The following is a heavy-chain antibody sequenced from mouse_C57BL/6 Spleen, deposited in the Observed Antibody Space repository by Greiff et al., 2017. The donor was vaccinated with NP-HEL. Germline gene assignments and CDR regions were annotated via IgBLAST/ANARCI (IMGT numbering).Heavy chain of an antibody. CDR3: ARHEEVLIYDGYPFAY. D-gene: IGHD2-3*01. CDR2: FYPGSGSI. J-gene: IGHJ3*01. Sequence: VKLQESGAELVKPGASVKLSCKASGYTFTEYTIHWVKQRSGQGLEWIGWFYPGSGSIKYNEKFKDKATLPADKSSSTVYMELSRLTSEDSAVYFCARHEEVLIYDGYPFAYWGQGTLVTVSA. CDR1: GYTFTEYT. V-gene: IGHV1-62-2*01.